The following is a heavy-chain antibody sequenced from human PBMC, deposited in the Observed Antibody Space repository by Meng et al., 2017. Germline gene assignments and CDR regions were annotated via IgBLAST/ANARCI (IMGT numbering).Heavy chain of an antibody. CDR2: ISYDGSNK. V-gene: IGHV3-30*04. CDR1: GFTFSSYA. CDR3: ASLGSRRGAHAFDI. D-gene: IGHD3-10*01. Sequence: QVQLVESGGGVVQPGRSLRLSCAASGFTFSSYAMHWVRQATGKGMEWVAVISYDGSNKYYADSVKGRFTISRDNSKNTLYLQMNSLRAEDTAVYYCASLGSRRGAHAFDIWGQGTMVTVSS. J-gene: IGHJ3*02.